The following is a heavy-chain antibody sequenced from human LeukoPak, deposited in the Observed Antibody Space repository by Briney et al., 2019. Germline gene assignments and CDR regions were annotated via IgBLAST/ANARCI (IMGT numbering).Heavy chain of an antibody. V-gene: IGHV5-51*01. Sequence: GESLKISCKGSGYSLTSYWIGWVRQMPGKGLEWMGIIYPGDSDTRYSPSFQGQVTISADKSISTAYLQWSSLKASDTAMYYCAGPASSGWPHVGYFQHWGQGTLVTVSS. CDR1: GYSLTSYW. D-gene: IGHD6-19*01. CDR3: AGPASSGWPHVGYFQH. J-gene: IGHJ1*01. CDR2: IYPGDSDT.